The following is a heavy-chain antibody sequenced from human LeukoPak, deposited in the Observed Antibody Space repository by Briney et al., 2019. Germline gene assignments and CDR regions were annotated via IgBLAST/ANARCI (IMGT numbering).Heavy chain of an antibody. V-gene: IGHV4-31*03. Sequence: SETLSLTCTVSGGSISSGGYYWSWIRQHPGKGLEWIGYIYYSGSTYYNPSLKSRVTISVDTSKNQFSLKLSSVTAADTAVYYCARVGTDYGEYFDYWGQETLVTVSS. D-gene: IGHD4-17*01. CDR1: GGSISSGGYY. CDR3: ARVGTDYGEYFDY. CDR2: IYYSGST. J-gene: IGHJ4*02.